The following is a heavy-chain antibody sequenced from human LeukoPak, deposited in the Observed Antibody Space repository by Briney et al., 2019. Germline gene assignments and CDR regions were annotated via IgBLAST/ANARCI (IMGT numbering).Heavy chain of an antibody. CDR1: GFTFSSYS. Sequence: PGGSLRLSCAASGFTFSSYSMNWVRQAPGKGLEWVSAISGSGGSTYYADSVKGRFTISRDNSKNTLYLQMNSLRAEDTAVYYCAKAYDSSGYYFDYWGQGTLVTVSS. V-gene: IGHV3-23*01. CDR2: ISGSGGST. D-gene: IGHD3-22*01. CDR3: AKAYDSSGYYFDY. J-gene: IGHJ4*02.